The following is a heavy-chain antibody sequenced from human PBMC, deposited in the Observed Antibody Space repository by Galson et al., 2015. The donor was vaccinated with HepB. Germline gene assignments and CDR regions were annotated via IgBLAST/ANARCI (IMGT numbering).Heavy chain of an antibody. Sequence: SLRLSCAASGFTFSNYGLHWVRQAPGKGLEWVTIISYDGSNKYYADSVKGRFTISRDNSKNTLYLQMNSLRVEDTAVYYCAKDRASITMGRGVTIHQQLYYNGMDVWGQGTTVTVSS. D-gene: IGHD3-10*01. CDR2: ISYDGSNK. CDR1: GFTFSNYG. J-gene: IGHJ6*02. CDR3: AKDRASITMGRGVTIHQQLYYNGMDV. V-gene: IGHV3-30*18.